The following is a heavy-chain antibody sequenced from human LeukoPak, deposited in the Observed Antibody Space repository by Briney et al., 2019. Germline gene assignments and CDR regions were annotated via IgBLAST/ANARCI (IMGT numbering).Heavy chain of an antibody. CDR2: IKQDGSEK. CDR1: GFTFSSYW. D-gene: IGHD3-22*01. V-gene: IGHV3-7*01. CDR3: ARGGDEHYYDSSGYYYGY. J-gene: IGHJ4*02. Sequence: GGSLRLSCAASGFTFSSYWMSWVRQAPGKGLEWVANIKQDGSEKYYVDSVKGRFTISRDNAKNSLYLQMNSLRAEDTAVYYCARGGDEHYYDSSGYYYGYWGQGTLVTVSS.